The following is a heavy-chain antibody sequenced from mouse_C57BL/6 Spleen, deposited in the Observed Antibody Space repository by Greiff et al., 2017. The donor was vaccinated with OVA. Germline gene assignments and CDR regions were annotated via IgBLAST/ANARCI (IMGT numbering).Heavy chain of an antibody. V-gene: IGHV5-9-1*02. CDR1: GFTFSSYA. D-gene: IGHD2-5*01. J-gene: IGHJ1*03. CDR3: TRVYYSNWYFDV. Sequence: DVMLVESGEGLVKPGGSLKLSCAASGFTFSSYAMSWVRQTPEKRLEWVAYISSGGDYIYYADPVKGRFTISRDNARNTLYLQMSSLKSEDTAMYYCTRVYYSNWYFDVWGTGTTVTVSS. CDR2: ISSGGDYI.